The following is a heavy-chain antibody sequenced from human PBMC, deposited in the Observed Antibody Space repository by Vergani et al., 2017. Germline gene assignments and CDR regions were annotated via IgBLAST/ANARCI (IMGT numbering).Heavy chain of an antibody. CDR3: AKEEWLLLSYYYYGMDV. D-gene: IGHD3-22*01. CDR1: GYTFTSYY. CDR2: INPSGGST. V-gene: IGHV1-46*01. J-gene: IGHJ6*02. Sequence: QVQLVQSGAEVKKPGASVKVSCKASGYTFTSYYMHWVRQAPGQGLEWMGIINPSGGSTSYAQKFQGRVTMTRDTSTSTVYMELSSLRAEDTAVYYCAKEEWLLLSYYYYGMDVWGQGTTVTVSS.